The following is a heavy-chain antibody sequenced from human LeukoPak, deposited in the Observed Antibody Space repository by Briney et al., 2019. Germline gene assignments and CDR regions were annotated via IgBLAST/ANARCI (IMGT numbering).Heavy chain of an antibody. Sequence: ASVKVSCQASGYTFTSYGISWVRQAPGQGLEWMGWISAYNGNTNYAQKLQGRVTMTTDTSTSTAYMELRSLRSDDTAVYYCERVEVLRFLEWYGRDYWGQGTLVTVSS. J-gene: IGHJ4*02. CDR1: GYTFTSYG. CDR3: ERVEVLRFLEWYGRDY. V-gene: IGHV1-18*01. D-gene: IGHD3-3*01. CDR2: ISAYNGNT.